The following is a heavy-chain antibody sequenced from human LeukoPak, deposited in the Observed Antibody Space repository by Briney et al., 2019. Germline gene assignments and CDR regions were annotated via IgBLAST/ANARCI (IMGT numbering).Heavy chain of an antibody. Sequence: GGSLRLSCAASGFTFSSYAMSWVRQAPGKGLEWVSTISGSGGTTYYADSVKGRFTISRDNSKNTLYLQMNSLRAEDTAVYYCGKGEWDQFLFGYWGQGTLGTVSS. D-gene: IGHD1-26*01. CDR1: GFTFSSYA. V-gene: IGHV3-23*01. J-gene: IGHJ4*02. CDR2: ISGSGGTT. CDR3: GKGEWDQFLFGY.